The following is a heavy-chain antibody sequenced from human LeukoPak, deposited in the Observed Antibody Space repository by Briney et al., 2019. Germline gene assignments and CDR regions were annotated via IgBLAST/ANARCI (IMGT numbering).Heavy chain of an antibody. CDR3: ARGGAARLHFQN. Sequence: SETLSLTCAVSGGSISSSNWWSWVRQPPGKGLERIGEIYHSGSTNYNPSLKSRVTISVDKSKNQFSLNLNSVTAADTAVYYCARGGAARLHFQNWGQGTLVTVSS. CDR1: GGSISSSNW. J-gene: IGHJ1*01. CDR2: IYHSGST. V-gene: IGHV4-4*02. D-gene: IGHD6-6*01.